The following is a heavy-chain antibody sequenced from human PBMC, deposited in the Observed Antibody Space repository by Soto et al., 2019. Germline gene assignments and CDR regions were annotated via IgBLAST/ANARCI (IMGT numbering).Heavy chain of an antibody. CDR3: ARDSLAAAGHGQFDY. J-gene: IGHJ4*02. V-gene: IGHV1-18*01. CDR2: ISAYNGNT. CDR1: GYTFTSYG. Sequence: ASVKVSCKASGYTFTSYGISWVRQAPGQGLEWMGWISAYNGNTNYAQKLQGRVTMTTDTSTSTAYMELRSLRSDDTAVYYCARDSLAAAGHGQFDYWGQGTLVTVSS. D-gene: IGHD6-13*01.